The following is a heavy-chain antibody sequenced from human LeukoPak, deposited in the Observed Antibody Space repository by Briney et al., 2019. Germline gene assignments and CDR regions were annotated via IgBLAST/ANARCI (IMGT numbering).Heavy chain of an antibody. J-gene: IGHJ4*02. CDR2: IIPIFGTA. D-gene: IGHD2-2*01. CDR1: GGTFSSYA. V-gene: IGHV1-69*01. CDR3: AHITPNQLLHDY. Sequence: SVKVSCKVSGGTFSSYAISWVRQAPGQGLEWMGGIIPIFGTANYAQKFQGRVTITADESTSTAYMELSSLRSEDTAVYYCAHITPNQLLHDYWGQGTLVTVSS.